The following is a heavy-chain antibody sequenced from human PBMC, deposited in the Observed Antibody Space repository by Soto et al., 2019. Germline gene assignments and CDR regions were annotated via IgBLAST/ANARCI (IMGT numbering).Heavy chain of an antibody. Sequence: EVQLVESGGGLIQPGGSLRLSCAASGFTVSSNYMSWVRQAPGKGLEWVSVIYSGGSTYYADSVKGRFTISRDNSKNTLYLQMSSLRAEDTAVYYCARSPMGATYFDYWVQGTLVTVSS. J-gene: IGHJ4*02. V-gene: IGHV3-53*01. CDR1: GFTVSSNY. CDR2: IYSGGST. D-gene: IGHD1-26*01. CDR3: ARSPMGATYFDY.